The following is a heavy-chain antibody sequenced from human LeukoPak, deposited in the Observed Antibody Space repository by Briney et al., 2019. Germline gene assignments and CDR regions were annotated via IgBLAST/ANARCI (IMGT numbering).Heavy chain of an antibody. J-gene: IGHJ4*02. Sequence: SQTLSLTCTVSGGSISGGTYYWTWIRQPPGKGLEWVGHFYQSGSAHYNPSLKSRVTISEDKSKNQFSLKLTSVTVADTAVYFCARGRYFGLILVDYWGQGTLAIVSS. V-gene: IGHV4-30-2*01. CDR2: FYQSGSA. D-gene: IGHD3/OR15-3a*01. CDR1: GGSISGGTYY. CDR3: ARGRYFGLILVDY.